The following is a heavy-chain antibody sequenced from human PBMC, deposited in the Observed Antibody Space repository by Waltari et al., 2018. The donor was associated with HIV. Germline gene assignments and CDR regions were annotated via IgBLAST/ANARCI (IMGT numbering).Heavy chain of an antibody. CDR2: ISSGGNI. Sequence: HLQLQESGPSLLKPSETLSLSCSVAGSPVENRDDLWGWFRQPPGKSLEWIVSISSGGNIYHNQTLKSRISISLDTSRNHISLKMTSATASDSAVYYCARQLRIIQTSSYRMDVWGPGTLVTV. D-gene: IGHD3-16*02. CDR1: GSPVENRDDL. V-gene: IGHV4-39*02. CDR3: ARQLRIIQTSSYRMDV. J-gene: IGHJ6*02.